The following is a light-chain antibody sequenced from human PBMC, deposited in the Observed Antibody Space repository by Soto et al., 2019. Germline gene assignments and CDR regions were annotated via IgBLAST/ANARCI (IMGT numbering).Light chain of an antibody. CDR2: SNN. J-gene: IGLJ1*01. V-gene: IGLV1-44*01. CDR1: SSNIGSNT. CDR3: AAWDDSLNANV. Sequence: QSVLTQPPSASGTPGQRVTISCSGSSSNIGSNTVNWYQQLPGTAPKLLIYSNNQRPSGVPDRFSGSKSGTSASLAISGLQSEEEADYYWAAWDDSLNANVSGPGTKVPVL.